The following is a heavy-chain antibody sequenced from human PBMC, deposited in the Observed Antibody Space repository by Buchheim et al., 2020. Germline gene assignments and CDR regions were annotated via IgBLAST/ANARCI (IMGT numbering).Heavy chain of an antibody. D-gene: IGHD2-8*01. CDR3: ARGYCTNGVCSPLHY. CDR1: GFTFSSYS. Sequence: EVQLVESGGGLVQPGGSLRLSCAASGFTFSSYSMNWVRQAPGKGLEWVSYISSSSSTIYYADSVKGRFTISRDNAKHSLYLQMNSLRAEDTAVYYCARGYCTNGVCSPLHYWGQGTL. V-gene: IGHV3-48*01. CDR2: ISSSSSTI. J-gene: IGHJ4*02.